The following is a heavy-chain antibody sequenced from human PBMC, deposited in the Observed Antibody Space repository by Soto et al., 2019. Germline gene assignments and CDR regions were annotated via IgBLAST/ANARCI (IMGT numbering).Heavy chain of an antibody. V-gene: IGHV3-43*02. D-gene: IGHD6-13*01. J-gene: IGHJ4*02. Sequence: GGSLRLSCAASGFTFDDYDMHWVRQAPGTGLEWVSLISGDGGSTYYADSVKGRFTISSDNSKTSLYLQMNRLRTEDTALYYWAKDPGGDSIAATYYFDYWGQGTLVTVSS. CDR3: AKDPGGDSIAATYYFDY. CDR2: ISGDGGST. CDR1: GFTFDDYD.